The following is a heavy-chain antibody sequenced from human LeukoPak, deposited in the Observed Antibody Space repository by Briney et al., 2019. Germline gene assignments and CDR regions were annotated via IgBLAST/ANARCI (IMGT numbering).Heavy chain of an antibody. D-gene: IGHD2-2*01. J-gene: IGHJ4*02. V-gene: IGHV1-18*01. CDR1: GYTFTSYG. CDR2: ISAYNGNT. Sequence: ASLKVSCKPSGYTFTSYGISWVRPAPGQGREWMGRISAYNGNTNYTQKLQGRVTMTTDTSRSTAYMELRSLRSDDTAVYYCGRDEDTLDVVVPAATSDYWGQGTLVTVSS. CDR3: GRDEDTLDVVVPAATSDY.